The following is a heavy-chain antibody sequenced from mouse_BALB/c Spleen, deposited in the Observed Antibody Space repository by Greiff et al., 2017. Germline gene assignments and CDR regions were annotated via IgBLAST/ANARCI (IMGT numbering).Heavy chain of an antibody. D-gene: IGHD2-3*01. V-gene: IGHV1-18*01. CDR3: ARLDGYYGYYFDY. Sequence: EVKLQESGPELVKPGASVKISCKASGYTFTDYNMDWVKQSHGKSLEWIGDINPNNGGTIYNQKFKGKATLTVDKSSSTAYMELRSLTSEDTAVYYYARLDGYYGYYFDYWGQGTTLTVSS. J-gene: IGHJ2*01. CDR1: GYTFTDYN. CDR2: INPNNGGT.